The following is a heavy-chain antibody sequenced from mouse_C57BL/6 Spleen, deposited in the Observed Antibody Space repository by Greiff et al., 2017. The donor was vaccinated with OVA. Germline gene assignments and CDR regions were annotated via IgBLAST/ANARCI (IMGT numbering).Heavy chain of an antibody. CDR2: IDPEDGDT. J-gene: IGHJ2*01. CDR3: TTSAYYSNYDYYY. CDR1: GFNIKDYY. Sequence: VQLQQSGAELVRPGASVKLSCTASGFNIKDYYMHWVKQRPEQGLEWIGRIDPEDGDTEYAPKFQGKATMTADTSSTTAYLQLSSLTSEDTAVYYCTTSAYYSNYDYYYWGQGTTLTVSS. V-gene: IGHV14-1*01. D-gene: IGHD2-5*01.